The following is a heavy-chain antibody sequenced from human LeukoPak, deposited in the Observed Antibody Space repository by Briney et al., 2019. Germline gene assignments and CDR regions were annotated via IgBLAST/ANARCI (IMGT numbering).Heavy chain of an antibody. D-gene: IGHD5-18*01. Sequence: SETLSLTCTVSGGSISSGNYYWSWIRQPAGKGLEWIGRTSTSGRTNFNPSLKSRVTISIDTSKNQFSLKLSSVTAADTAVYYCARDVGGYRYGYRPTELYCDLWGRGTLVTVSS. V-gene: IGHV4-61*02. CDR1: GGSISSGNYY. CDR3: ARDVGGYRYGYRPTELYCDL. J-gene: IGHJ2*01. CDR2: TSTSGRT.